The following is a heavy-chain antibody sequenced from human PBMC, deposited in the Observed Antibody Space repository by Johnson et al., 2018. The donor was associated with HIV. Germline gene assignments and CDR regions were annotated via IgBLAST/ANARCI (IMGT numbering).Heavy chain of an antibody. D-gene: IGHD2-2*02. CDR1: GFTFSSYA. J-gene: IGHJ3*02. Sequence: VQLVESGGGVVQPGRSLRLSCAASGFTFSSYAMSWVRQAPGKGLEWVSIIYSGGSTYYADSVKGRFTISRDNSKNTLYLQMNSLRAEDTAVDYCARERRNTRGAFDMWGQGTVVTVSS. V-gene: IGHV3-66*01. CDR3: ARERRNTRGAFDM. CDR2: IYSGGST.